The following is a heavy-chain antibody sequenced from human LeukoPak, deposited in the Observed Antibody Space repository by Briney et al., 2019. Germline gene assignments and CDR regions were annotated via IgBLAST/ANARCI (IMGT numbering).Heavy chain of an antibody. CDR1: GFTFSSYS. CDR2: ISSSSSYI. CDR3: ARDGGYYYGAFDI. D-gene: IGHD3-10*01. V-gene: IGHV3-21*01. J-gene: IGHJ3*02. Sequence: GGSLRLSCAASGFTFSSYSMNWVRQAPGKGLEWVSSISSSSSYIYYADSVKGRFTISRDNAKNSLYLQMNSLRAEDTAVYYCARDGGYYYGAFDIWGQGTMVTVSS.